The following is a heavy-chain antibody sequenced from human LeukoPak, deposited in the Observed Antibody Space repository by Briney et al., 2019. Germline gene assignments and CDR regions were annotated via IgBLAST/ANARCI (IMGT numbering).Heavy chain of an antibody. CDR2: IYSGGST. J-gene: IGHJ6*03. Sequence: PGGSLRLSCAASGFTFSSYGMHWVRQAPGKGLEWVSVIYSGGSTYYADSVKGRFTISRDNSKNTLYLQMNSLRAEDTAVYYCARAYYYYYMDVWGKGTTVTISS. V-gene: IGHV3-NL1*01. CDR3: ARAYYYYYMDV. CDR1: GFTFSSYG.